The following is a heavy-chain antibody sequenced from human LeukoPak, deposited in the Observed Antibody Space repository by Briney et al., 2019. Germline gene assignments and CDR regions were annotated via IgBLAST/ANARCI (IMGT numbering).Heavy chain of an antibody. CDR3: AKDRRRYYGSGSYYNVYYFDY. CDR1: GFTFSSHA. J-gene: IGHJ4*02. V-gene: IGHV3-23*01. CDR2: ISGSGGST. Sequence: GGSLRLSCAASGFTFSSHAMSWVRQAPGKGLEWVSAISGSGGSTYYADSVKGRFTISRDNSKNTLYLQMNSLRAEDTAVYYCAKDRRRYYGSGSYYNVYYFDYWGQGTLVTVSS. D-gene: IGHD3-10*01.